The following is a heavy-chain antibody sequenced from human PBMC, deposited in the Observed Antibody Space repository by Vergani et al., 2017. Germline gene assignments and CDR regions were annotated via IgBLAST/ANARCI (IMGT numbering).Heavy chain of an antibody. D-gene: IGHD6-19*01. CDR1: GGSFSGYY. Sequence: QVQLQQWGAGLLKPSETLSLTCAVYGGSFSGYYWSWIRQPPGKGLEWIGEINHSGSTNYNPSLKSRVTISVDTSKNQFSLKLRSVTAADTAVYYCARDGQWAFDYWGRGTLVTVSS. J-gene: IGHJ4*02. V-gene: IGHV4-34*01. CDR2: INHSGST. CDR3: ARDGQWAFDY.